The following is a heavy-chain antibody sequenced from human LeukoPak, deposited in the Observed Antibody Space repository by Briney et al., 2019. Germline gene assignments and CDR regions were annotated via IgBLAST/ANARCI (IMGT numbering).Heavy chain of an antibody. V-gene: IGHV4-59*08. CDR2: IYYSGST. Sequence: SETLSLTCTVSGGSISSYYWSWIRQPPGKGMKWIGYIYYSGSTNYNPSLKSRVTISVDTSKNQFSLKLSSVTAADTAVYYCARTLWSVSYFDYWGQGTLVTVSS. CDR3: ARTLWSVSYFDY. CDR1: GGSISSYY. D-gene: IGHD3-3*01. J-gene: IGHJ4*02.